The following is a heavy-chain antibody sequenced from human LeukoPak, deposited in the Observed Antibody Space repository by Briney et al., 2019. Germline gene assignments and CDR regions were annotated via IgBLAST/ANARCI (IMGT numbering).Heavy chain of an antibody. J-gene: IGHJ4*02. CDR2: ISWDGGST. Sequence: GGSLRLSCAASGFTFDDYTMHWVRQAPGKGLEWVSLISWDGGSTYYADSVKGRFTISRDNSKNSLYLQMNSLRTGDTALYYCAKDYCSGGSCYLFDYWGQGTLVTVSS. CDR1: GFTFDDYT. D-gene: IGHD2-15*01. V-gene: IGHV3-43*01. CDR3: AKDYCSGGSCYLFDY.